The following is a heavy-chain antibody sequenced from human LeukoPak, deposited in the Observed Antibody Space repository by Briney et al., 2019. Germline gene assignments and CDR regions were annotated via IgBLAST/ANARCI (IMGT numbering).Heavy chain of an antibody. V-gene: IGHV4-39*07. CDR3: ARGPHIGQWRGWEFDY. Sequence: KPSETLSLTCTVSGGSISSSSYYWGWIRQPPGKGLEWIGSIYYSGSTYYNPSLKSRVTISVDTSKNQFSLKLSSVTAADTAVYYCARGPHIGQWRGWEFDYWGQGTLVTVSS. CDR2: IYYSGST. J-gene: IGHJ4*02. D-gene: IGHD6-19*01. CDR1: GGSISSSSYY.